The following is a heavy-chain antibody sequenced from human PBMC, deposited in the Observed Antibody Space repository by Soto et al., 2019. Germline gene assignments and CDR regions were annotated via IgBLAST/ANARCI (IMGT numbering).Heavy chain of an antibody. CDR1: GFTFGSYW. V-gene: IGHV3-7*01. CDR2: IKMDASEK. J-gene: IGHJ4*02. D-gene: IGHD1-26*01. Sequence: PGGSLRLSCAASGFTFGSYWMSWVRQAPGKGLEWLATIKMDASEKKYVDSVKGRFTVSRDNAKNSQYLQMNSLRDEDTAVYYCTREDILGARSFDYWGQGTLVTVSS. CDR3: TREDILGARSFDY.